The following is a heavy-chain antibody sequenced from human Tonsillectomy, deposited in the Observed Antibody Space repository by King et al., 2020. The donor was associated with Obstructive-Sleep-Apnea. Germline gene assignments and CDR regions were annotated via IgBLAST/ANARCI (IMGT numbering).Heavy chain of an antibody. CDR1: GGSISSSSYY. CDR2: FFYSGST. V-gene: IGHV4-39*01. CDR3: ASNPGIASY. J-gene: IGHJ4*02. D-gene: IGHD6-13*01. Sequence: LQLQESCPGLVKPSETLSLTCTFSGGSISSSSYYCGWIRQPPGNGLEWIGRFFYSGSTYYNPSLKSRVTISVDTSKNQFSRKLSSVTAADTAVYYCASNPGIASYWGQGTLVTVSS.